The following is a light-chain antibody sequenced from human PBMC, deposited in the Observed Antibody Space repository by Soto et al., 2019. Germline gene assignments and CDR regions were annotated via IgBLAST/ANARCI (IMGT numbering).Light chain of an antibody. V-gene: IGKV1-5*01. CDR3: QKYNSYPIWT. CDR2: DAS. J-gene: IGKJ1*01. Sequence: DIQMTQSPSTLSASVGDRVTITCRASQSISSWLAWYQQKPGKAPKLLIYDASSLESGVPSRFSGSGSGTEFTLTISSLQPDDFATYYCQKYNSYPIWTFGQGTKVEIK. CDR1: QSISSW.